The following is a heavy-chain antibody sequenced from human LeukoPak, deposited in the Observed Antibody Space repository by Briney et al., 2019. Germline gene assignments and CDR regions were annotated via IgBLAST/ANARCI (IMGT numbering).Heavy chain of an antibody. D-gene: IGHD3-10*01. CDR2: FDPEDGET. V-gene: IGHV1-24*01. CDR1: VYSLTELS. Sequence: ASLKVSCKVSVYSLTELSMHWVRQAPGKGVEWIGGFDPEDGETIYAQKFQGRVTMTEDILTDTGYMELSSLGSKDTAVYYCATGIRGVITGYYYGMDVWGQGTTVTVSS. CDR3: ATGIRGVITGYYYGMDV. J-gene: IGHJ6*02.